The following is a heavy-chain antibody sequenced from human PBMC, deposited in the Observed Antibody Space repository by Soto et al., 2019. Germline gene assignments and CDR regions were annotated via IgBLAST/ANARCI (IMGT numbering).Heavy chain of an antibody. D-gene: IGHD6-25*01. CDR3: ARDQRLPGHIYSNWFDP. CDR1: GGSISSYD. V-gene: IGHV4-59*01. CDR2: IYYSGST. Sequence: SETQSLTCTVSGGSISSYDWSWIRQPPGKGLEWIGYIYYSGSTNYNPSLKSRVTISVDTSKNQFSLKLSSVTAADTAVYYCARDQRLPGHIYSNWFDPWGQGTLVTVSS. J-gene: IGHJ5*02.